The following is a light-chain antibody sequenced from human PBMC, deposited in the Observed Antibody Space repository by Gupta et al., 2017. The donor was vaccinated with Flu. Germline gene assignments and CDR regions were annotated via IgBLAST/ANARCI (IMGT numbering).Light chain of an antibody. CDR1: KIGSKS. CDR3: QVWDGSTDQYV. CDR2: DDS. J-gene: IGLJ1*01. V-gene: IGLV3-21*02. Sequence: SYVLTQPPSVSVAPGQTARISCGGNKIGSKSVHWYQQKPGQAPVLVVYDDSDRPSGIPERISGSKSRNTATLTISRVEAGDEADYFCQVWDGSTDQYVFATGTTVTVL.